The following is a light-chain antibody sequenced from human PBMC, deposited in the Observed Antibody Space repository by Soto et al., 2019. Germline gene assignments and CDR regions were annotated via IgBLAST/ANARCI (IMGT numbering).Light chain of an antibody. Sequence: QSVLTQSSSASASLGSSVKLTCTLSSGHSSYIIAWHQQQPGKAPRYLMKLEGSGSYNKGSGVPDRFSGSSSGADRYLTISNIQCEDEADYYCETWDSNTHTVFGGGTKLTVL. CDR2: LEGSGSY. V-gene: IGLV4-60*02. CDR3: ETWDSNTHTV. CDR1: SGHSSYI. J-gene: IGLJ3*02.